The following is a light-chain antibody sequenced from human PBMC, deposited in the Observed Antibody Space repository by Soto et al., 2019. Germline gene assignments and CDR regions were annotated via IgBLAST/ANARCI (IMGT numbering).Light chain of an antibody. CDR1: QSVSSGY. CDR2: EAS. Sequence: IALTQSPGTLSLLPGARATLSWIASQSVSSGYLAWYQQRPGQAPRLLIYEASNRATGIPARFSGSGSGTDFTLTISSLEPEDFAVYYCQQRNNWPLTFGGGTKVDTK. CDR3: QQRNNWPLT. V-gene: IGKV3D-20*02. J-gene: IGKJ4*01.